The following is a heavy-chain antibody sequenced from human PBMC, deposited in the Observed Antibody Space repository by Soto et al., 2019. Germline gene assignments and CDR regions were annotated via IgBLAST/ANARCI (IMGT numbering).Heavy chain of an antibody. CDR3: ASDTDLPLVTPLEH. CDR1: GYTFKSYQ. Sequence: ASVNVSFKASGYTFKSYQIYWVRQAPGQRLGCMGWINISNGNTEYSQNFQGRVTMTSDTSAGTAYMELSSMRSEDTAVYYCASDTDLPLVTPLEHWGQGTPVNVSS. D-gene: IGHD2-21*02. V-gene: IGHV1-3*04. J-gene: IGHJ4*02. CDR2: INISNGNT.